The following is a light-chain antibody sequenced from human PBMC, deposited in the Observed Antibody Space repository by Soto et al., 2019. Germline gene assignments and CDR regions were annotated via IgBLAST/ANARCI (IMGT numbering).Light chain of an antibody. CDR2: EVN. Sequence: QSVLTQPASVSGSPGQSITISCTGTSSDVGTYILVSWYQQHPGNAPQLMIYEVNKRPSGVSDRFSGSKSGNTASLTISGLQAEDVSDYYCCAYAGSYNYVFGNGTKVTVL. V-gene: IGLV2-23*02. CDR3: CAYAGSYNYV. CDR1: SSDVGTYIL. J-gene: IGLJ1*01.